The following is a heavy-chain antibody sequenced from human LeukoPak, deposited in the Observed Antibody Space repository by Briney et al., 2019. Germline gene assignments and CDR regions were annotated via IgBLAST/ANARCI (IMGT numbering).Heavy chain of an antibody. CDR1: GYTFTSYY. CDR3: AREITMVRGAVMGPHAFDI. J-gene: IGHJ3*02. CDR2: INPSGGST. Sequence: ASVKVSCKASGYTFTSYYMHWVRQAPGQGLEWMGIINPSGGSTSYAQKFQGRATMTRDTSTSTVYMELSSLRSEDTAVYYCAREITMVRGAVMGPHAFDIWGQGTMVTVSS. D-gene: IGHD3-10*01. V-gene: IGHV1-46*03.